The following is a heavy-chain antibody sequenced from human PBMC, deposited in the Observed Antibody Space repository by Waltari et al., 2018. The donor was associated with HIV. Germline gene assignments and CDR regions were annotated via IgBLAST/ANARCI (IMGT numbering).Heavy chain of an antibody. J-gene: IGHJ6*02. Sequence: VQLVESGGGVVEPGMPRRLSCAASGFIFSTYGIPWVRQAPGKGLEWVSFISDNGRKKYYTDSVKGRYVVSRDNSRNSLSLQMNSLRNEDTGVYYCARDFDGEHNYYNGMDVWGQGTTVTVSS. CDR3: ARDFDGEHNYYNGMDV. CDR1: GFIFSTYG. V-gene: IGHV3-30*09. D-gene: IGHD4-17*01. CDR2: ISDNGRKK.